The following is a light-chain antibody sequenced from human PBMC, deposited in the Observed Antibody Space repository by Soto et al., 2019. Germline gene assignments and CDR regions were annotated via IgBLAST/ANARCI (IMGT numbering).Light chain of an antibody. CDR2: DAS. CDR1: QSITNTY. Sequence: EIVLTQSPGTLSLSPGERATLSCRASQSITNTYLAWYQQKPGQAPRPLIYDASSRATGIPDRFSGSGSGTDFTLTISRLEPEDFAVYYCQQFRTFGQGTKVDIK. J-gene: IGKJ1*01. CDR3: QQFRT. V-gene: IGKV3-20*01.